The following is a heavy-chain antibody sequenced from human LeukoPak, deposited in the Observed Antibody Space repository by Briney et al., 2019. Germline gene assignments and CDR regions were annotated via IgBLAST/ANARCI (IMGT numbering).Heavy chain of an antibody. J-gene: IGHJ4*02. D-gene: IGHD3-3*01. CDR3: ARDGAPYYDFWSGYYKGFFDY. Sequence: GGSLRLSCAASGFTFSSYGMHWVRQAPGKGLEWVAFIRYDGSNKYYADSVKGRFTISRDNSKNTLYLQMNSLRAEDTAVYYCARDGAPYYDFWSGYYKGFFDYWGQGTLVTVSS. CDR1: GFTFSSYG. V-gene: IGHV3-30*02. CDR2: IRYDGSNK.